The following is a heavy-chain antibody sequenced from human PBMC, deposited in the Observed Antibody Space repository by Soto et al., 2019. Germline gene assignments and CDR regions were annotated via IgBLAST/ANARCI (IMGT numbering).Heavy chain of an antibody. V-gene: IGHV1-3*01. CDR1: GYTFTSYA. CDR3: ARGPYIVVVPAASLLGGLGMDV. J-gene: IGHJ6*02. D-gene: IGHD2-2*01. CDR2: INAGNGNT. Sequence: QVQLVQSGAEVKKPGASVKVSCKASGYTFTSYAMHWVRQAPGQRLEWMGWINAGNGNTKYSQKFQGRVTITGDPSAGTAYMELSSLRSEDTAVYYCARGPYIVVVPAASLLGGLGMDVWGQGTTVTVSS.